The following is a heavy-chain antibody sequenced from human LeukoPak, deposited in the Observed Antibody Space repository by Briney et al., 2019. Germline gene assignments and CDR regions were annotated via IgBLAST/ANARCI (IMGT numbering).Heavy chain of an antibody. CDR2: IWYDGSNK. V-gene: IGHV3-33*03. Sequence: PGGSLRLSCAASGFTFSSYGMHWVRQAPGKGLEWVAVIWYDGSNKYYADSVKGRFTISRDNAKNSLYLQMNSLRAEDTAVYYCAGHRNYYGSGTDAFDIWGQGTMVTVSS. D-gene: IGHD3-10*01. CDR1: GFTFSSYG. CDR3: AGHRNYYGSGTDAFDI. J-gene: IGHJ3*02.